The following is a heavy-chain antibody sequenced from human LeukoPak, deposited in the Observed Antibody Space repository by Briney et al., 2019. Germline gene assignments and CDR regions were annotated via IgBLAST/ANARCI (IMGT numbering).Heavy chain of an antibody. V-gene: IGHV3-7*01. Sequence: PGGSLRLSCAASGFKSPTYCMSSGPHAPGKRLEWVANIDQDRSDKVYVHCVKGRVTISRDNLNISLSLQMNSLRDEDTAIYYCARGGVTRVARRKDNCFYPWGQGTLVTVSS. D-gene: IGHD5-12*01. CDR3: ARGGVTRVARRKDNCFYP. CDR1: GFKSPTYC. J-gene: IGHJ5*02. CDR2: IDQDRSDK.